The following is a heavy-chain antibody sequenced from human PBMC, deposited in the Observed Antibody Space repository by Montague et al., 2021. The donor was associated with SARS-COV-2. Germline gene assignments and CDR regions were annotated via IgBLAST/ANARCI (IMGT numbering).Heavy chain of an antibody. CDR2: IYYSGGI. CDR1: GGPMSDHY. D-gene: IGHD3-10*01. J-gene: IGHJ5*02. Sequence: SETLSLTCTVSGGPMSDHYWAWIRQPPGKGLEWLAYIYYSGGINSNASLKSRVSMSVDTSKNQFSLKLTSVTAADTAVYYCARAVSVRRAVNWFDPWGQGTLVTVSS. V-gene: IGHV4-59*11. CDR3: ARAVSVRRAVNWFDP.